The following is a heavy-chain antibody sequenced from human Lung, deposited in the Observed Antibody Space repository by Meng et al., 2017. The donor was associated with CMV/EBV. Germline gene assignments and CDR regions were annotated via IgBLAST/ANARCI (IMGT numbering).Heavy chain of an antibody. CDR3: ARGSSSSWYEGSYYFDY. J-gene: IGHJ4*02. V-gene: IGHV3-21*01. CDR1: GFTFSSYS. D-gene: IGHD6-13*01. Sequence: GESLKISCAASGFTFSSYSMNWVRQAPGKGLGWVSSISSSSSYIYYADSVKGRFTISRDNAKNSLYLQMNSLRAEDTAVYYCARGSSSSWYEGSYYFDYWGQGTLVXVSS. CDR2: ISSSSSYI.